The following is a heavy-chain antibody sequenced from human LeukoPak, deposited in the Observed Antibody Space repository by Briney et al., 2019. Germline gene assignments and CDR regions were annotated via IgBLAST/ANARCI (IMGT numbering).Heavy chain of an antibody. V-gene: IGHV3-7*03. CDR1: GFIFSTIY. D-gene: IGHD2-2*02. CDR3: ARAIGVTCISTSCYSFDY. Sequence: GGSLRLSCAASGFIFSTIYMSWVRQTPGQGLEWVANINVDGTAEYYVDSVKGRFTISRDNAKNSLYLQMNSLRAEDTALYYCARAIGVTCISTSCYSFDYWGQGTLVTVSS. J-gene: IGHJ4*02. CDR2: INVDGTAE.